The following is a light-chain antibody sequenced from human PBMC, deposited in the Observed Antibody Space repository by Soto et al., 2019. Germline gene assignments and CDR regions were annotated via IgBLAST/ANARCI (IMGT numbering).Light chain of an antibody. CDR1: SSDVGRYDY. Sequence: QSALTQPRSVSASPGQSVTISCTGTSSDVGRYDYVSWYQQHPGKAPKLIVYDVTERPSGVPDRFSGSKSGNTASLTISGLQAEDEADYSCCSLAASYSYVFGTGTKVTVL. CDR3: CSLAASYSYV. J-gene: IGLJ1*01. CDR2: DVT. V-gene: IGLV2-11*01.